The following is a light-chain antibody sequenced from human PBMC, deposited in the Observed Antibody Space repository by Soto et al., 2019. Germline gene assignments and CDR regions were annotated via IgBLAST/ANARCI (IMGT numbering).Light chain of an antibody. V-gene: IGLV7-46*01. CDR3: LLSYTAARGV. CDR1: TGAVTSGHF. Sequence: QAVVTQEPSLTVSPGATVTLSCGSSTGAVTSGHFAYWFQQKPGQAPRTLIYDTSNKHSWTPARFSGYLLGGKAALTLSGAQPEDEADYYCLLSYTAARGVFGGGTKLTVL. J-gene: IGLJ2*01. CDR2: DTS.